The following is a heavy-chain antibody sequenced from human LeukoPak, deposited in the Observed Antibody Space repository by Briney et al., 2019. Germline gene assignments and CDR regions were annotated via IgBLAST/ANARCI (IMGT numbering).Heavy chain of an antibody. CDR1: GLTFSRYS. CDR2: ISAGGGNA. Sequence: GGSLRLSCVVSGLTFSRYSMSWVRQAPGKGLEWVSGISAGGGNAWYPDSVKGRFTISRDNSKNTLFLQMDSLRVEDTAIYYCAKDAAGPEYWGQGTRVTVSS. CDR3: AKDAAGPEY. J-gene: IGHJ4*02. V-gene: IGHV3-23*01. D-gene: IGHD6-13*01.